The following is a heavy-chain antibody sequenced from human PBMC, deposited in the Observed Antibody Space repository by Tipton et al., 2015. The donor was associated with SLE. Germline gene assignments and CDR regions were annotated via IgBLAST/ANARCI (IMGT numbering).Heavy chain of an antibody. V-gene: IGHV4-59*11. J-gene: IGHJ4*02. D-gene: IGHD2-21*01. Sequence: TLSLTCTVSGGSISSHYWSWIRQPPGKGLEWIGYIYYSGSTNYNPSLKSRVTISVDTSKNQFSLKLSSVTAADTAVYYCARGGCGGDCLDSWGQGTLVTVSS. CDR3: ARGGCGGDCLDS. CDR1: GGSISSHY. CDR2: IYYSGST.